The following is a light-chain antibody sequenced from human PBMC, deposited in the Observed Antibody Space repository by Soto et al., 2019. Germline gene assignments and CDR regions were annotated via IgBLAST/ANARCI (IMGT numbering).Light chain of an antibody. CDR2: GAS. CDR1: QGISGNY. J-gene: IGKJ2*03. V-gene: IGKV3-20*01. Sequence: IVLTQSPGTLSLSPGERATLSYRASQGISGNYLAWFQQKPGQAPRLLIYGASSRATGIPDRFSGSGSGTDFTLTISRLEPEDFAVYYCQQYGGSPLYSLGQGTKLEIK. CDR3: QQYGGSPLYS.